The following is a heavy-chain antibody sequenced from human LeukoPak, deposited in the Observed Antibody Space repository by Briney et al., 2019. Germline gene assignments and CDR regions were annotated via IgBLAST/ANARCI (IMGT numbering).Heavy chain of an antibody. Sequence: GGSLRLSCAASGFTFSNYWMHWVRQAPGKGLVWVSRINSDGINTSYADSVKGRFTISRDNAKNTLNLQMNSLRAEDTAVYYCAKTHYYGSGSPAGYWGQGTLVTVSS. D-gene: IGHD3-10*01. J-gene: IGHJ4*02. CDR3: AKTHYYGSGSPAGY. CDR1: GFTFSNYW. V-gene: IGHV3-74*01. CDR2: INSDGINT.